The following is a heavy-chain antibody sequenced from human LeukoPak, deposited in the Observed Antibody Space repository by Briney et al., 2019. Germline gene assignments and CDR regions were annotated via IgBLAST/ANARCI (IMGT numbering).Heavy chain of an antibody. CDR2: ISSSSSYI. D-gene: IGHD2-15*01. Sequence: RGSLRLSCAASGFTFTSYSTNWVRPAPGGGLGWVSSISSSSSYIYYADSVKGRFTISRDNAKNSLYLQMNSLRAEDTAVYYCARDWVVAATGDAFDIWGQGTMVTVSS. V-gene: IGHV3-21*01. CDR1: GFTFTSYS. CDR3: ARDWVVAATGDAFDI. J-gene: IGHJ3*02.